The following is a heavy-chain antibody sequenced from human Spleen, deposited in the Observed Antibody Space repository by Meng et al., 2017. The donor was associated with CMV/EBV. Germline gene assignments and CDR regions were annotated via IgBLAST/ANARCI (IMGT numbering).Heavy chain of an antibody. V-gene: IGHV3-23*01. Sequence: GSVTPSCVGSGFTFSGYGVGWVRQAPGKGLEWVSAIGGRGDITYYADSVKGQFTISRDNSKDTLFLQMRSLRAEGTAVYCCAKDHSYGGQGTLVTVSS. D-gene: IGHD3-16*01. CDR3: AKDHSY. J-gene: IGHJ4*02. CDR1: GFTFSGYG. CDR2: IGGRGDIT.